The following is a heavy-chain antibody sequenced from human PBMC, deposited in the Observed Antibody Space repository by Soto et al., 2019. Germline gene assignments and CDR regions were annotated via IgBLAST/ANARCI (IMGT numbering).Heavy chain of an antibody. V-gene: IGHV6-1*01. J-gene: IGHJ3*02. D-gene: IGHD4-17*01. Sequence: PSQTLSLTCAISGDSVSSNSAAWNWIRHSPSRGLEWLGRTYYRSKWYNDYAVSVKSRITINPDTSKNQFSLQLNSVTPEDTAVYYCARDTTVSTGTDDAFDIWGQGTMVT. CDR1: GDSVSSNSAA. CDR2: TYYRSKWYN. CDR3: ARDTTVSTGTDDAFDI.